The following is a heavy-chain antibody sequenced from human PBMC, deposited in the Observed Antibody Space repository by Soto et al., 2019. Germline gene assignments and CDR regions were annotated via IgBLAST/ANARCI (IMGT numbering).Heavy chain of an antibody. CDR1: GYTFTSYG. V-gene: IGHV1-18*01. Sequence: ASVKVSCKASGYTFTSYGISWVRQAPGQGLEWMGWISAYNGNTNYAQKLQGRVTMTTDTSTSTAYMELRSLRSDDTAVYYCARAPRSYDFWSGYYALFDYWGQGTLVTVSS. J-gene: IGHJ4*02. D-gene: IGHD3-3*01. CDR2: ISAYNGNT. CDR3: ARAPRSYDFWSGYYALFDY.